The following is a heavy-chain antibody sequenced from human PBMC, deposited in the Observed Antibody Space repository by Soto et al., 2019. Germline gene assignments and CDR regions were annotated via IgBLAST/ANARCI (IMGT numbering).Heavy chain of an antibody. CDR3: AKEGAYCGGDCYSGFDY. CDR2: ISYDGSNK. CDR1: GFTFSSYG. V-gene: IGHV3-30*18. D-gene: IGHD2-21*02. J-gene: IGHJ4*02. Sequence: LRLSCAASGFTFSSYGMHWVRQAPGKGLEWVAVISYDGSNKYYADSVKGRFTISRDNSKNTLYLQMNSLRAEDTAVYYCAKEGAYCGGDCYSGFDYWGQGTLVTVSS.